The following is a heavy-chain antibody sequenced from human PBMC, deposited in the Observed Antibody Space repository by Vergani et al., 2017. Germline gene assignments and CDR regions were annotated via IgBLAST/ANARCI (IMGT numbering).Heavy chain of an antibody. J-gene: IGHJ3*02. CDR2: IKQDGSEK. CDR3: AREITGTTRAFDI. D-gene: IGHD1-20*01. Sequence: EVQLVESGGGLVQPGGSPRLSCAASGFTFSSYWMSWVRQAPGKGLEWVANIKQDGSEKYYVDSVKGRFTISRDNAKNSLYLQMNSLRAEDTAVYYCAREITGTTRAFDIWGQGTMVTVSS. V-gene: IGHV3-7*01. CDR1: GFTFSSYW.